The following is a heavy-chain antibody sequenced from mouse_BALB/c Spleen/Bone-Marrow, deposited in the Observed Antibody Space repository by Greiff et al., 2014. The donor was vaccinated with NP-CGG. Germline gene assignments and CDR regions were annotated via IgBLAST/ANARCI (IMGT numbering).Heavy chain of an antibody. V-gene: IGHV14-3*02. D-gene: IGHD1-2*01. CDR2: IDPANGNT. Sequence: VQLQQSGAELLKPGASVKLSCTASGFNIKDTYMHWVKQRPEQGLEGIGRIDPANGNTKYDPKFQGKATITADTSSNTAYLQLSSLTSEDTALYYCARYRLGTYFDYWGQGTTLTVSS. CDR1: GFNIKDTY. CDR3: ARYRLGTYFDY. J-gene: IGHJ2*01.